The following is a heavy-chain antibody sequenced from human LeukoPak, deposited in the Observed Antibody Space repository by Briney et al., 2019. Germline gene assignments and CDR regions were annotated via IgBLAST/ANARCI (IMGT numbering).Heavy chain of an antibody. D-gene: IGHD6-19*01. CDR1: GFAFSDYC. J-gene: IGHJ4*02. V-gene: IGHV3-11*01. CDR3: AREPRLAVY. CDR2: ISGSGNSI. Sequence: PGGSLRLSCAGSGFAFSDYCMTWIRQAPGRGLEFISYISGSGNSIVYADSVKGRFTISRDNAKNSLYLQMNSLRDEDTAVYYCAREPRLAVYWGQGTLVTVSS.